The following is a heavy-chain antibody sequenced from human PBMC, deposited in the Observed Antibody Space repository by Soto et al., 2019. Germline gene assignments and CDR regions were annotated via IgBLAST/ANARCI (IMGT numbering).Heavy chain of an antibody. V-gene: IGHV3-13*01. CDR3: TLGSYSYGLDV. J-gene: IGHJ6*02. D-gene: IGHD1-26*01. CDR2: IGSAGDT. CDR1: AFTLSNYD. Sequence: EVQLVESGGGLVQPGGSLRLSCAASAFTLSNYDMHWVRQATGKGLEWVSAIGSAGDTYYPCSVKGRFTISRDTAKNSLYLQMNSLRAGDTAVYYCTLGSYSYGLDVWGQGTTVTVSS.